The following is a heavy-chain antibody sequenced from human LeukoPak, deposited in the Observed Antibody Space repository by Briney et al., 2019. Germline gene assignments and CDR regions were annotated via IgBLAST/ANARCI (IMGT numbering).Heavy chain of an antibody. CDR1: GFTFSSYA. Sequence: GGSLRLSCAASGFTFSSYAMSWVRQPPGKGLEWVSGISGSGDNTYYADSVKGRFTISRDNSKNTLYLQMNSLRAEDTAVYYCAKDLRDRSPRLPARGDAFDIWGQGTMVTVSS. CDR3: AKDLRDRSPRLPARGDAFDI. V-gene: IGHV3-23*01. D-gene: IGHD2-2*01. J-gene: IGHJ3*02. CDR2: ISGSGDNT.